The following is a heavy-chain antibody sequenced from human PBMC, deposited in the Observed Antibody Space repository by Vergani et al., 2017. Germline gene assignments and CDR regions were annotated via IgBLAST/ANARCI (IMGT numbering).Heavy chain of an antibody. J-gene: IGHJ4*02. CDR3: AKGDIVVVPAGIEY. V-gene: IGHV3-30*02. CDR1: GFTFSSYG. D-gene: IGHD2-2*01. CDR2: IRYDGSNK. Sequence: QVQLVESGGGVVQPGWSLRLSCAASGFTFSSYGMHWVRQAPGKGLEWVAFIRYDGSNKYYADSVKGRFTISRDNSKNTQYLKMNSLRAEDTAVYYWAKGDIVVVPAGIEYWGQGTLVTVYS.